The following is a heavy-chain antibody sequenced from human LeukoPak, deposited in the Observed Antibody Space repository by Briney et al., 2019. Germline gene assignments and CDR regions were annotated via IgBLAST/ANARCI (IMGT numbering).Heavy chain of an antibody. Sequence: GGSLRLSCAASGFTFSSYSMFWVRQAPGKGLEWVSYISGSSSSIYYADSVKGRLTISRVNAKNSLYLQMNSLRAEDTAVYYCASGRGYWGQGTLVTVSS. D-gene: IGHD2-15*01. CDR2: ISGSSSSI. CDR1: GFTFSSYS. V-gene: IGHV3-48*01. CDR3: ASGRGY. J-gene: IGHJ4*02.